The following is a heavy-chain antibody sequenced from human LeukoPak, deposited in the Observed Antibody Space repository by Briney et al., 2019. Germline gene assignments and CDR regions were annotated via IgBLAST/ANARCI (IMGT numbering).Heavy chain of an antibody. J-gene: IGHJ4*02. Sequence: SETLSLTCAVYGGSFSGYYWSWLRQPPGKGLEWIGEINHSGSTNYNPSLKSRVTISVDTSKNQFSLTLSSVTAADTAVYYCARGRGDGFFDYWGQGTLVTVSS. V-gene: IGHV4-34*01. CDR3: ARGRGDGFFDY. CDR2: INHSGST. CDR1: GGSFSGYY. D-gene: IGHD3-10*01.